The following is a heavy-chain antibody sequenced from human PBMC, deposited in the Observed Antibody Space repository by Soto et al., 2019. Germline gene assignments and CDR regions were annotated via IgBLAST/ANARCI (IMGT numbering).Heavy chain of an antibody. D-gene: IGHD2-15*01. CDR1: GGAFSDYA. CDR3: ASWLKGADIGNYYYGMDV. V-gene: IGHV1-69*12. Sequence: QVQLVQSGAEVKKPGSSVKVSCKASGGAFSDYAFSWVRQAPGHGLEWLGGIMPIFRAPDYAQKFQGRVTITADESTRTAYMEMRSLRSKDTAVYYCASWLKGADIGNYYYGMDVWGQGTTVTV. J-gene: IGHJ6*02. CDR2: IMPIFRAP.